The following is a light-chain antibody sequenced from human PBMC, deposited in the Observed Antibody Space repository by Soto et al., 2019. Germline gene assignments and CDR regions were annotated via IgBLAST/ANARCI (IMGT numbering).Light chain of an antibody. V-gene: IGLV2-14*03. CDR3: SSYTRSSIPV. CDR2: DVS. CDR1: SSDVGDNNY. Sequence: QSVLTQPAAVSGSPGQSITISCTGTSSDVGDNNYVSWYQQYPGKAPRFIIYDVSNRPSGVSNRFSGSKSGNTASLTISGLQAEDEADYYCSSYTRSSIPVFGGGTKVTV. J-gene: IGLJ2*01.